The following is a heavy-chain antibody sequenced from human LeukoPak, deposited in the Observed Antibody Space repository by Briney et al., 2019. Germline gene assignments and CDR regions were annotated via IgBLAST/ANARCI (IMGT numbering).Heavy chain of an antibody. Sequence: GGSLRLSCAVSGFTLSNYWMHWVRQAPGGGPVWVSRINSDGSVTTYVDSVKGRFTISRDNAKNTLFLQMNSLRAEDTAVYYCARSPNCGGDCSWGQGTLVTVSS. D-gene: IGHD2-21*02. J-gene: IGHJ5*02. CDR1: GFTLSNYW. V-gene: IGHV3-74*01. CDR3: ARSPNCGGDCS. CDR2: INSDGSVT.